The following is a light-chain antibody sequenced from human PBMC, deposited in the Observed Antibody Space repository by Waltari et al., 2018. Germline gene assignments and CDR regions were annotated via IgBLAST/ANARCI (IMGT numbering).Light chain of an antibody. Sequence: IRLTHSPATLPLSQGKRATPPCRASQGVDNMLGWYHQKPGKAPRLLIHDASTWAPGVPSRFSGSGSGTDFTLTISSLEPEDFAVYYCQHRVSWPLTFGGGTKVEL. CDR3: QHRVSWPLT. J-gene: IGKJ4*01. CDR2: DAS. V-gene: IGKV3-11*01. CDR1: QGVDNM.